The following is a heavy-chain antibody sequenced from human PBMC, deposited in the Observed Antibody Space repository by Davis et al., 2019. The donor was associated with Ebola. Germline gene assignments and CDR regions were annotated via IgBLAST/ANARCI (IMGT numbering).Heavy chain of an antibody. V-gene: IGHV1-18*01. D-gene: IGHD6-19*01. CDR1: GYTFNSHG. CDR3: ARGRNGGWDFDY. J-gene: IGHJ4*02. Sequence: AASVKVSCKASGYTFNSHGISWVRQAPGQGLEWMAWISAYNGHTNYAQKFQGRLTLTTDTSTSTVYMELRGLTSDDTAEYYCARGRNGGWDFDYWGQGTRVTVSS. CDR2: ISAYNGHT.